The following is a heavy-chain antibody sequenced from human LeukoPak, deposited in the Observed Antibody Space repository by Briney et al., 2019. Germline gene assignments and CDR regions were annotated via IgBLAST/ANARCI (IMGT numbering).Heavy chain of an antibody. CDR2: ITSSSNYI. Sequence: GGSLRLSCAASGFTLSRYWMSWVRQAPGKGLEWVSSITSSSNYIYYADSVKGRFTISRDNAKNSLYLQMNSLRAEDTAVYYCAGPDRDGYNSGYWGQGTLVTVSS. J-gene: IGHJ4*02. CDR1: GFTLSRYW. V-gene: IGHV3-21*01. D-gene: IGHD5-24*01. CDR3: AGPDRDGYNSGY.